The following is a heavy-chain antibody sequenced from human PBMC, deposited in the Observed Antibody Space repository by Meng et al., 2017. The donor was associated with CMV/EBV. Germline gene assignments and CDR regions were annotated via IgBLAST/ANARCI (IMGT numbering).Heavy chain of an antibody. D-gene: IGHD4-11*01. V-gene: IGHV3-7*01. CDR3: AKDYSNYE. Sequence: GESLKISCAASGFTFSSYWMSWVRQAPGKGLEWVANIKQDGSEKYYVDSVKGRFTISRDNAKNSLYPQMNSLRAEDTAVYYCAKDYSNYEWGQGTLVTVSS. CDR1: GFTFSSYW. J-gene: IGHJ4*02. CDR2: IKQDGSEK.